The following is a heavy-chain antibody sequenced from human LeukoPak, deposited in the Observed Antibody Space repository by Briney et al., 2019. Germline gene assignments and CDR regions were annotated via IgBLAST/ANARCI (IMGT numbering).Heavy chain of an antibody. Sequence: SVNVSCKASGCTFTSYDINWVRQATGQGLEWMGWMNPNSCNTGYPQKFQGRVTMTRNTSISTAYMELSSLRSEATAVYYWARGRFNYYGSGSYYLREDIDYYYGMDVWGQGTTVTVSS. CDR1: GCTFTSYD. D-gene: IGHD3-10*01. J-gene: IGHJ6*02. CDR3: ARGRFNYYGSGSYYLREDIDYYYGMDV. CDR2: MNPNSCNT. V-gene: IGHV1-8*01.